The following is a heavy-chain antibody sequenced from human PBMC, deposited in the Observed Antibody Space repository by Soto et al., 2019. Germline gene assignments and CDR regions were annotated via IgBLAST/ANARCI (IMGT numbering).Heavy chain of an antibody. CDR1: GFTFNYYW. CDR3: ARDRYSLDY. J-gene: IGHJ4*02. Sequence: GGSLRLSCAGSGFTFNYYWMHWVHQAPGKGLEWVSGISRDGSTTNYADSVKGRFTISRDNAKNTLFLQMDSLRGEDTAVYFCARDRYSLDYWGQGTLVTVSS. CDR2: ISRDGSTT. D-gene: IGHD1-26*01. V-gene: IGHV3-74*01.